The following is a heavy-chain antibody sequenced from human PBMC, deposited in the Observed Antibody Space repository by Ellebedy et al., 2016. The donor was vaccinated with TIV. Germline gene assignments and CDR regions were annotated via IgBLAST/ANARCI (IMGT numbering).Heavy chain of an antibody. D-gene: IGHD3-10*01. J-gene: IGHJ6*02. CDR1: GDSVSTDIG. Sequence: SQTLSLTCVISGDSVSTDIGWNWIRQFPSRGLEWLGRTYHRSKWNNDYAVSLKSRITINPDTSKNLFSLQLNSVTPEDTAVYYCARGWFGSGMGVWGQGTTVTVSS. CDR2: TYHRSKWNN. CDR3: ARGWFGSGMGV. V-gene: IGHV6-1*01.